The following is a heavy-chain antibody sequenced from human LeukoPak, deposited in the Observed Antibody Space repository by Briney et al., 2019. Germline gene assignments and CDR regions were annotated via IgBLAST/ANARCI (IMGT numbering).Heavy chain of an antibody. D-gene: IGHD3-22*01. CDR2: ISSSSSYI. V-gene: IGHV3-21*01. J-gene: IGHJ4*02. Sequence: GGSLRLSCAASGFTFSSYSMNWVRQAPGKGPEWVSSISSSSSYIYYADSVKGRFTISRDNAKNSLYLQMNSLRAEDTAVYYCARVRDYYDSSGFVDYWGQGTLVTVSS. CDR1: GFTFSSYS. CDR3: ARVRDYYDSSGFVDY.